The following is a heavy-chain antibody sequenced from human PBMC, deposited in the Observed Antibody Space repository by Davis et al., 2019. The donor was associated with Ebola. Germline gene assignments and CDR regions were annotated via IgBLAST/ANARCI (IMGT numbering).Heavy chain of an antibody. V-gene: IGHV3-23*01. CDR1: GFTFSSYA. CDR2: ISGSGGSI. D-gene: IGHD1-1*01. CDR3: AKDWDDDGYYFDY. J-gene: IGHJ4*02. Sequence: GESLKISCAASGFTFSSYAMSWVRQAPGKGLEWVSAISGSGGSIGYADSVKGRFTISRDNAKNSLYLQMNSLRAEDTALYYCAKDWDDDGYYFDYWGQGTLVTVSS.